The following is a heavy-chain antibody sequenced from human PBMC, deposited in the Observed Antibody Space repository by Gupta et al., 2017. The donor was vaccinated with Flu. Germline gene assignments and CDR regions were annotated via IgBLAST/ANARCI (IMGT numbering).Heavy chain of an antibody. CDR2: AYFRSKWYV. CDR3: ARASHGLCFEG. CDR1: GEGPSSDSAA. V-gene: IGHV6-1*01. D-gene: IGHD2-15*01. Sequence: GEGPSSDSAAWSGPRQSPSRGLEWLGRAYFRSKWYVDYAPSMKGRILLTQDTSKIQVSLQLNAVTPDDTAVYYCARASHGLCFEGGGPGSPVTVSP. J-gene: IGHJ4*02.